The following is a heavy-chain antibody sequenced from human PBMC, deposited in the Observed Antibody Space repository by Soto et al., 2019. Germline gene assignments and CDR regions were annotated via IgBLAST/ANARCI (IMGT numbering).Heavy chain of an antibody. J-gene: IGHJ3*02. D-gene: IGHD3-22*01. CDR1: GGTFSSYA. V-gene: IGHV1-69*13. CDR2: IIPIFGTA. CDR3: ARDPSDYYYDSSGYFRDAFDI. Sequence: RASVKVSCKASGGTFSSYAISWVRQAPGQGLEWMGGIIPIFGTANYAQKFQGRVTITADESTSTAYMELSSLRSEDTAVYYCARDPSDYYYDSSGYFRDAFDIWGQGTMVTVSS.